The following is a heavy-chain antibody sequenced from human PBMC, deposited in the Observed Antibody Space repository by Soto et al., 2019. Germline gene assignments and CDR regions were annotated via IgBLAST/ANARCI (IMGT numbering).Heavy chain of an antibody. CDR2: LIPLLGTA. Sequence: VASVKVSCQVSGGSFSSFSINWVRQAPGQGFEWMGGLIPLLGTANFTQKFQGRVTFTADESTTTAYMTLSSLTSEDTAIYYCTSFDSSGYYPQYHYWGPGTQVTVSS. D-gene: IGHD3-22*01. CDR3: TSFDSSGYYPQYHY. V-gene: IGHV1-69*13. CDR1: GGSFSSFS. J-gene: IGHJ4*02.